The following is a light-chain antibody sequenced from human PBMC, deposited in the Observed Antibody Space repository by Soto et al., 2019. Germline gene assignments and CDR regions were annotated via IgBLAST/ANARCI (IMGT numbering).Light chain of an antibody. CDR3: QQYFSIPWT. CDR1: QSVLYSSNNKNC. V-gene: IGKV4-1*01. Sequence: DIVMTQSPDSLAVSLGERATINCKSSQSVLYSSNNKNCLAWYQQKPGQPPKLLIYWASTRESGVPDRFSGSGSGTDFTLTISSLQAEDGAVYYCQQYFSIPWTFGQGTKVDI. CDR2: WAS. J-gene: IGKJ1*01.